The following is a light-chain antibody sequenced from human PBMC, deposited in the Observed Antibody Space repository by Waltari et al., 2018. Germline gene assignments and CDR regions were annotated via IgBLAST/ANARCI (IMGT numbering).Light chain of an antibody. J-gene: IGKJ4*02. Sequence: DAVLPQSPLSLPVTLGQPASISFSSIQSLVHSDGNTYMITVHQRPGQSPRRLIYKVSYRDSEVANTFSGSGSGTDFTQNISWVEAEDVGIYYCMGATHWPAVPFGGGTKVEIK. V-gene: IGKV2-30*02. CDR3: MGATHWPAVP. CDR1: QSLVHSDGNTY. CDR2: KVS.